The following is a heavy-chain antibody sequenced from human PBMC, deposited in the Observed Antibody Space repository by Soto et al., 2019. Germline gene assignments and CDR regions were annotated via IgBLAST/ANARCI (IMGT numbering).Heavy chain of an antibody. Sequence: SVKVSCKASGGTFSSYAISWVRQAPGQGLEWMGRIIPILGIANYAQKFQGRVTITADESTSTAYMELSSLRSEDTAVYYCASSYSNYALIDYYYYGMDVWGQGTTVTV. V-gene: IGHV1-69*04. J-gene: IGHJ6*02. CDR2: IIPILGIA. D-gene: IGHD4-4*01. CDR1: GGTFSSYA. CDR3: ASSYSNYALIDYYYYGMDV.